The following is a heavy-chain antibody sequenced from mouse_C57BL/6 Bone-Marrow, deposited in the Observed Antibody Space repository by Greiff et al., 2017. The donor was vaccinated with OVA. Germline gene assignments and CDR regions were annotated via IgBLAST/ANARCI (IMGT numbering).Heavy chain of an antibody. CDR1: GYTFTSYW. J-gene: IGHJ3*01. Sequence: QVQLQQPGAELVKPGASVKLSCKASGYTFTSYWMHWVKQRPGQGLEWIGMIHPNSGSTNYNEKFKSKATLTVDKSSSTAYMQLSSLTSEDSAVYYCAIYYRNSWFAYWGQGTLVTVSA. V-gene: IGHV1-64*01. CDR2: IHPNSGST. CDR3: AIYYRNSWFAY. D-gene: IGHD2-5*01.